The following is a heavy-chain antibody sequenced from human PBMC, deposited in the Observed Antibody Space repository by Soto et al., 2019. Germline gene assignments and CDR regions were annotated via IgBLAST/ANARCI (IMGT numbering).Heavy chain of an antibody. D-gene: IGHD5-18*01. CDR3: ARTYSYGYPYYYGMDV. CDR1: AFPVSSNY. V-gene: IGHV3-53*01. CDR2: IYSGGST. J-gene: IGHJ6*02. Sequence: PGGSLILSCAASAFPVSSNYMSWVRQAPGKGLEWVSVIYSGGSTYYADSVKGRFTISRDNSKNTLYLQMNSLRAEDTAVYYCARTYSYGYPYYYGMDVWGQGTTVTVSS.